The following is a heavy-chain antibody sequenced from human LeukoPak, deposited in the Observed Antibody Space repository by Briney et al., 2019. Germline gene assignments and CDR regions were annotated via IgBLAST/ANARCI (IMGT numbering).Heavy chain of an antibody. D-gene: IGHD3-10*01. CDR3: AREDYGSGSPNWFDP. J-gene: IGHJ5*02. CDR1: GYTFTSYD. V-gene: IGHV1-8*01. CDR2: MNPNSGNT. Sequence: RASVKVSCKASGYTFTSYDINWVRQATGQGLEWMGWMNPNSGNTGYAQKVQGRVTMTRNTSISTAYMELSSLRSEDTAVYYCAREDYGSGSPNWFDPWGQGTLVTVSS.